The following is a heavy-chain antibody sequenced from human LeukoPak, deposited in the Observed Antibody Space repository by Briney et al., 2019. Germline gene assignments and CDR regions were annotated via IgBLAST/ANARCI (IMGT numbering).Heavy chain of an antibody. J-gene: IGHJ3*02. CDR2: INHSGSA. CDR3: TSDYDSSGYYYEGAFDI. Sequence: PSETLSLTCAVSGGSFSGYYWTWIRQPPGKGLEWIGEINHSGSANYNPSLKSRVTISLDTSKNPFSLRLSSVTAADPAAYYCTSDYDSSGYYYEGAFDIWGQGTMVTVSS. D-gene: IGHD3-22*01. CDR1: GGSFSGYY. V-gene: IGHV4-34*01.